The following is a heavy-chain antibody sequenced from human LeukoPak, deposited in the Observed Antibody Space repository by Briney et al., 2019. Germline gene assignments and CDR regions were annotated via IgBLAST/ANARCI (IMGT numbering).Heavy chain of an antibody. J-gene: IGHJ6*02. D-gene: IGHD6-13*01. V-gene: IGHV3-30-3*01. CDR1: GFTFSSYA. CDR2: ISYDGSNK. Sequence: PGRSLRLSCAASGFTFSSYAMHWVRQAPGKGLEWVAVISYDGSNKYYADSVKGRFTICRDNSKNTLYLQMNSLRAEDTAVYYCARTAYSSSHFGMNVWGQGTTVTVSS. CDR3: ARTAYSSSHFGMNV.